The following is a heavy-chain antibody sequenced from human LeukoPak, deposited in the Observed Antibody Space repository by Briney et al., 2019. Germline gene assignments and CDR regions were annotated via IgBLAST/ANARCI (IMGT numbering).Heavy chain of an antibody. J-gene: IGHJ4*02. V-gene: IGHV3-30*03. CDR3: VRRFPVSSGSFYAPFHH. D-gene: IGHD1-26*01. Sequence: GGSLRLSCAASGFTFSSYGMHWVRQAPGKGLEWVAVISYDGTNIYYADSVKGRFTISRDNSKSTLYLQMNSLRAEDTAIYYCVRRFPVSSGSFYAPFHHWGQGTLVSVSS. CDR1: GFTFSSYG. CDR2: ISYDGTNI.